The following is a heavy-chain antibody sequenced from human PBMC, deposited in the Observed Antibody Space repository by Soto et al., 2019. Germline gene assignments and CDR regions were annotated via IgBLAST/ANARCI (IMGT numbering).Heavy chain of an antibody. D-gene: IGHD3-10*01. CDR2: IKPDGSEK. J-gene: IGHJ5*02. CDR3: ARDHYGPGWFDP. Sequence: PGGSLILSCAASGFTFSNLWMTWVRQAPGKGLEWVANIKPDGSEKYYVDSVMGRFTISRDNAKNSLYLQMNSLRADDTAVYYCARDHYGPGWFDPWGQGTLVTVSS. V-gene: IGHV3-7*03. CDR1: GFTFSNLW.